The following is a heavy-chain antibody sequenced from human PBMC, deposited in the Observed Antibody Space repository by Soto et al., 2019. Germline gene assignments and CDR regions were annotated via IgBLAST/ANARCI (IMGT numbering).Heavy chain of an antibody. J-gene: IGHJ4*02. V-gene: IGHV1-69*01. CDR2: IIPIFGPA. D-gene: IGHD1-7*01. CDR3: ARDTVTGTTPYLFDY. CDR1: GGTFSSYA. Sequence: QVQLVQSGAEVRKPGSSVRVSCRASGGTFSSYAIDWVRQAPGQGLEWMGGIIPIFGPANYAQRFQGRVTITADESTGTAYMELSSLRSEDTAVYFCARDTVTGTTPYLFDYWGQGTLVTVSS.